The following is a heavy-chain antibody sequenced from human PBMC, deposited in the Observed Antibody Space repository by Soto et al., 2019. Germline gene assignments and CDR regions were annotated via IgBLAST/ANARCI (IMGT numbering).Heavy chain of an antibody. V-gene: IGHV4-4*02. CDR2: ISDSGST. J-gene: IGHJ4*02. D-gene: IGHD6-19*01. CDR1: GGSISSSNW. CDR3: ASWGIAVLGTSSDL. Sequence: PSETLSLTCTVSGGSISSSNWWTWVRQPPGKGLEWIGEISDSGSTNYNPSLKRRVPISVDTSRNKFSLKLSSVTAADTAVYYCASWGIAVLGTSSDLWGRGNLGAVSS.